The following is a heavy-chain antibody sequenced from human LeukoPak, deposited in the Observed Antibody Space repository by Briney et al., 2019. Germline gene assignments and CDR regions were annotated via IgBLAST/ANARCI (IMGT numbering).Heavy chain of an antibody. CDR2: IKPDESQK. J-gene: IGHJ4*02. D-gene: IGHD2-2*03. CDR3: SGYCSSASCYEVDF. V-gene: IGHV3-7*01. Sequence: GGSLRLSCTGSGFTFRNYWMGWFRQAPGRGLQWVATIKPDESQKFLLESVRGRFTVSRDNAKNSLYLQMNSLRAEDTAIYYCSGYCSSASCYEVDFWGQGILVTVSS. CDR1: GFTFRNYW.